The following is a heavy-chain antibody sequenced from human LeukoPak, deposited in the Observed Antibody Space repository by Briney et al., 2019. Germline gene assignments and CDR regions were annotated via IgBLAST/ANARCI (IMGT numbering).Heavy chain of an antibody. CDR1: GGPISSAGYY. J-gene: IGHJ3*02. V-gene: IGHV4-31*03. CDR2: IYYSGTT. D-gene: IGHD2-2*02. CDR3: ALVYCSSTRCYIGAFDI. Sequence: SETLSLTCTVSGGPISSAGYYWSWIRHHPGKGLEYIGYIYYSGTTNYNPSLTSRVTISVDTSNNQFSLKLSSVTAADTAVYYCALVYCSSTRCYIGAFDIWGQGTMVTVSS.